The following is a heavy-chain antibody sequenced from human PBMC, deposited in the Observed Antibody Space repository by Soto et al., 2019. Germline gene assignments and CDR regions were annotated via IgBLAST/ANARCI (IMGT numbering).Heavy chain of an antibody. V-gene: IGHV4-30-4*01. CDR3: ATAGYYDSSGYYLDY. CDR2: IYYSGST. D-gene: IGHD3-22*01. Sequence: SETLSLTCTVSGGSISSGDYYWSWIRQPPGKGLEWIGYIYYSGSTYYNPSLKSRVTISVDTSKNQFSLKLSSVTAADTAVYYCATAGYYDSSGYYLDYWGQGTLVTVSS. J-gene: IGHJ4*02. CDR1: GGSISSGDYY.